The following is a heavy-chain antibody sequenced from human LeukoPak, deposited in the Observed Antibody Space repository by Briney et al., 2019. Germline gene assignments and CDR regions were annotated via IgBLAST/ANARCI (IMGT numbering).Heavy chain of an antibody. J-gene: IGHJ3*02. V-gene: IGHV1-2*06. CDR3: AGEDNSSGYRPFDI. D-gene: IGHD3-22*01. Sequence: PRASVKVSCKASGYTFTGYYMHWVRQAPGQGLEWMGRINPNNGGTNYAQKFQGRVTMTRDMSMSTAYMELSRLRSDDTAVYYCAGEDNSSGYRPFDIWGQGTMVTVPS. CDR2: INPNNGGT. CDR1: GYTFTGYY.